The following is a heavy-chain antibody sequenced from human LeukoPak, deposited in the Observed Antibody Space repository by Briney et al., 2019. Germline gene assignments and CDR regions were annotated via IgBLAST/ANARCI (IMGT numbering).Heavy chain of an antibody. D-gene: IGHD6-19*01. V-gene: IGHV3-7*03. CDR1: GFTFTNYA. J-gene: IGHJ4*02. CDR3: ARIAVAWRYDY. Sequence: QSGGSLRLSCAASGFTFTNYAIHWVRRAPGKGLEWVANIKQDGSKKSYVDSVKGRFTISRDNAKNSLYLQMNSLRAEDTAVYYCARIAVAWRYDYWGQGTLVTVSS. CDR2: IKQDGSKK.